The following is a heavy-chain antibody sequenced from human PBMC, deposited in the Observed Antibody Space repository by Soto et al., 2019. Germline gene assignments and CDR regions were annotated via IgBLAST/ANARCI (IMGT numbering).Heavy chain of an antibody. Sequence: SETLSLTCTVSGGSISSGDYYWIWIRQSPGTGLEWIWYIFYTGSTYYNPSLRSRLAISVDTSKNQFSLKLSSVTAADAAVYYCAREPLKWYGMDVWGQGTTVT. V-gene: IGHV4-30-4*01. CDR3: AREPLKWYGMDV. CDR1: GGSISSGDYY. D-gene: IGHD1-26*01. CDR2: IFYTGST. J-gene: IGHJ6*02.